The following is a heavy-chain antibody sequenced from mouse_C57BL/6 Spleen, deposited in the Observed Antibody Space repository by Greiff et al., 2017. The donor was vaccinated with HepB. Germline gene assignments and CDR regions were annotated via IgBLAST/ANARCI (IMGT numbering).Heavy chain of an antibody. V-gene: IGHV1-80*01. Sequence: QVQLKESGAELVKPGASVKISCKASGYAFSSYWMNWVKQRPGKGLEWIGQIYPGDGDTNYNGKFKGKATLTADKSSSTAYMQLSSLTSEDSAVYFCARRGDSSGFYYAMDYWGQGTSVTVSS. CDR2: IYPGDGDT. J-gene: IGHJ4*01. CDR3: ARRGDSSGFYYAMDY. CDR1: GYAFSSYW. D-gene: IGHD3-2*02.